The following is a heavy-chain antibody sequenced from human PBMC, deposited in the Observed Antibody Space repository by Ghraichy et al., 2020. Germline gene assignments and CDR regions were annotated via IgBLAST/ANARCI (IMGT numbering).Heavy chain of an antibody. CDR2: IYWDDDK. Sequence: SGPTLVKPTQTLTLTCTFSGFSLSTSGVGVGWIRQPPGKALEWLALIYWDDDKRYSPSLKSRLTITKDTSKNQVVLTMTNMDPVDTATYYCAHSESNLHRVHTHFDYWGQGTLVTVSS. D-gene: IGHD1-1*01. CDR3: AHSESNLHRVHTHFDY. CDR1: GFSLSTSGVG. V-gene: IGHV2-5*02. J-gene: IGHJ4*02.